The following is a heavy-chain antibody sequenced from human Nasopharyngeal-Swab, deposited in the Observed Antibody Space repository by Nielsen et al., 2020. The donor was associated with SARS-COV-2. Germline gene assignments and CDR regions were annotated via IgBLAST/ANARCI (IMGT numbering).Heavy chain of an antibody. CDR1: GFTFSSYW. CDR3: ARDYCSSTSCQRYYYYYYGMDV. Sequence: GGSLRLSCAASGFTFSSYWMSWVRQAPGKGLEWAANIKQDGSEKYYVDSVKGRFTISRDNAKNSLYLQMNSLRAEDTAVYYCARDYCSSTSCQRYYYYYYGMDVWGQGTTVTVSS. D-gene: IGHD2-2*01. J-gene: IGHJ6*02. CDR2: IKQDGSEK. V-gene: IGHV3-7*03.